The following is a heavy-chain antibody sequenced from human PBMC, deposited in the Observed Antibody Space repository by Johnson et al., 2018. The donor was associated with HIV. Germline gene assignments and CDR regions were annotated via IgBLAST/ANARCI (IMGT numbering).Heavy chain of an antibody. J-gene: IGHJ3*02. V-gene: IGHV3-23*04. CDR1: GFTFSNYA. CDR3: ARPRRGMATNRDAFDI. Sequence: VQLVESGGGVVQPGGSLRLSCAASGFTFSNYAMSWVRQAPGKGLEWVSSISGSGGSKYYADSAKGRFTISRDNAKNSLYLQMNSLRAEDTAVYYCARPRRGMATNRDAFDIWGQGTMVTVSS. CDR2: ISGSGGSK. D-gene: IGHD5-24*01.